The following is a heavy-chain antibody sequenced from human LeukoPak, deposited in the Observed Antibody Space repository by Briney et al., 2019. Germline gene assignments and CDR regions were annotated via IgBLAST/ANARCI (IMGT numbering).Heavy chain of an antibody. J-gene: IGHJ4*02. CDR3: ARSGGLQKFDY. D-gene: IGHD4-11*01. CDR1: GFTFSTYA. V-gene: IGHV3-23*01. CDR2: VSGSGSVT. Sequence: GGSLRLSCAASGFTFSTYAMSWVRQAPGKGLEWVSVVSGSGSVTYYADSVKGRFTISRDNSKNTLYLQMNSLRTEDTAVYYCARSGGLQKFDYWGQGTLVTVSS.